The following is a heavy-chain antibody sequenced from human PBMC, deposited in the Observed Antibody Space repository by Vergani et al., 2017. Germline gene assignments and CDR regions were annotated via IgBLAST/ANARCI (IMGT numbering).Heavy chain of an antibody. V-gene: IGHV3-30*03. Sequence: QVQLVESGGGVVQPGRSLRLSCAASEFTFSAYGMHWVRQAPGKGLEWVAVISYDGSSKYYADSVKGRFTISRDNSKNTLYLQMKSLRPEDTAVYYCARDFVSVGIVHDDAFDIWGQGTIVTVSS. J-gene: IGHJ3*02. CDR1: EFTFSAYG. CDR2: ISYDGSSK. D-gene: IGHD2-21*01. CDR3: ARDFVSVGIVHDDAFDI.